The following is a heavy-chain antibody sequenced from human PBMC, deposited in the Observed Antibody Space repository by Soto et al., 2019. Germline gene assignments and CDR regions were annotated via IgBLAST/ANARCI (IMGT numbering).Heavy chain of an antibody. CDR2: IHYSGSV. Sequence: QVQLQESDPGLVRPSQTLSLTCTVSGGSISVEHYHWTWISKPPGQGMEWIGYIHYSGSVYYSPSLQSRLSMSVDTSKNQFSLKMASVTAADTAVYFCVREDDGGDRDYYGLDVWGQGTTVTVSS. J-gene: IGHJ6*02. V-gene: IGHV4-30-4*01. CDR3: VREDDGGDRDYYGLDV. D-gene: IGHD2-21*02. CDR1: GGSISVEHYH.